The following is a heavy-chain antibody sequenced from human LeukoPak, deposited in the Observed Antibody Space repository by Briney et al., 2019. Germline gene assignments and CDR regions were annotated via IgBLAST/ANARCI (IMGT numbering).Heavy chain of an antibody. J-gene: IGHJ6*02. V-gene: IGHV4-59*08. Sequence: PSETLSLTCTVSGGSISSYYWSWIRQPPGKGLEWIGYIYYSGSTNYNPSLKSRVTISVDTSKNHFSLKLSSVTAADTAVYYCARHGYYGSGSYGMDVWGQGTTVTVSS. CDR1: GGSISSYY. D-gene: IGHD3-10*01. CDR2: IYYSGST. CDR3: ARHGYYGSGSYGMDV.